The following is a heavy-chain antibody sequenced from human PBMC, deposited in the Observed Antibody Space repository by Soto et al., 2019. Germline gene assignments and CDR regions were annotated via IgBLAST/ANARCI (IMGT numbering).Heavy chain of an antibody. Sequence: PGGSLRLSCAVSEFNVMSYWMSWVRQAPGKGLEWVASIKEDGSEIYYLQSVRGRFTISRDSAGNALHLAMNYLSAEDTGVYFCARDIGFDYVNWGQGTLVTVPQ. J-gene: IGHJ4*02. D-gene: IGHD3-16*01. CDR3: ARDIGFDYVN. V-gene: IGHV3-7*01. CDR1: EFNVMSYW. CDR2: IKEDGSEI.